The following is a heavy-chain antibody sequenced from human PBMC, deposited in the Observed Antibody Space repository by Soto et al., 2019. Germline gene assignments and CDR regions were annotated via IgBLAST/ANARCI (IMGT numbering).Heavy chain of an antibody. J-gene: IGHJ6*02. CDR1: GFTFSSYG. V-gene: IGHV3-33*01. CDR2: IWYDGSNK. D-gene: IGHD3-3*01. CDR3: ARGGFLEWLPAGTRTTYYYYGMDV. Sequence: GGSLRLSCAASGFTFSSYGMHWVRQAPGKGLEWVAVIWYDGSNKYYADSVKGRFTISRDNSKNTLYLQMKSLRAEDTAVYYCARGGFLEWLPAGTRTTYYYYGMDVWGQGTTVTVSS.